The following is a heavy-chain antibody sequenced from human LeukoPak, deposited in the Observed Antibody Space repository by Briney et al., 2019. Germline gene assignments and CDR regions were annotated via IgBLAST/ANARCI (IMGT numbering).Heavy chain of an antibody. J-gene: IGHJ4*02. D-gene: IGHD3-10*01. CDR3: ARQAGAPTGPGDY. CDR2: IYPADSDI. CDR1: GYSINNYW. V-gene: IGHV5-51*01. Sequence: GESLKISCKGSGYSINNYWIGWVRQMPGKGLEWMGIIYPADSDIRYSPSFQGQVTISADKSISTAYLQWSSLKASDTAMYYCARQAGAPTGPGDYWGQGTLVTVSS.